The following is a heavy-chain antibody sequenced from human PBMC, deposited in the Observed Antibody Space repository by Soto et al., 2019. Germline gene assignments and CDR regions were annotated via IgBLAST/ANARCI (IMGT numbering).Heavy chain of an antibody. J-gene: IGHJ4*02. CDR3: AKDKPAAGSQWLVPI. CDR1: GFTFSSCA. V-gene: IGHV3-23*01. Sequence: GGSLRLSCAASGFTFSSCAMTWVRQAPGMGLQWVSAISDSGGSTYYADSVRGRFTISRDNSKNTLYLQLNSLGAEDTAVYYCAKDKPAAGSQWLVPIWGRGTLVTVSS. CDR2: ISDSGGST. D-gene: IGHD6-19*01.